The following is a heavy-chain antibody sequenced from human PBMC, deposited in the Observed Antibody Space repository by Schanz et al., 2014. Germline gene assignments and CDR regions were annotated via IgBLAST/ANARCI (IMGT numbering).Heavy chain of an antibody. Sequence: VQLVESGGDLVQPGGSLRLSCAASGFTFSSYALHWVRQVPGKGLEWVAVIWSDGTNEYYADSVKGRFTISGDSSKYTVYLQMNSLRADDTAVYYCAKGPYYYYYMDVWGNGTTVTVSS. V-gene: IGHV3-33*08. CDR3: AKGPYYYYYMDV. CDR1: GFTFSSYA. CDR2: IWSDGTNE. J-gene: IGHJ6*03.